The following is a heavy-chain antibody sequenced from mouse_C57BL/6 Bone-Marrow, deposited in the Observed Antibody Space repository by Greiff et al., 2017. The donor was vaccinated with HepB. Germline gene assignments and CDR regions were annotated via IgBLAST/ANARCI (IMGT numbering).Heavy chain of an antibody. J-gene: IGHJ4*01. CDR1: GYTFTSYT. V-gene: IGHV1-4*01. Sequence: QVQLKQSGAELARPGASVKMSCKASGYTFTSYTMHWVKQRPGQGLEWIGYINPSSGYTKYNQKFKDKATLTADKSSSTAYMQLSSLTSEDSAVYYCARRRRDPYYYAMDYWGQGTSVTVSS. D-gene: IGHD3-3*01. CDR3: ARRRRDPYYYAMDY. CDR2: INPSSGYT.